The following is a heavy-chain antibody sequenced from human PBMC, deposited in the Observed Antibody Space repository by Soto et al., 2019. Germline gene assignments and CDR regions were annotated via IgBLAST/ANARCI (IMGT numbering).Heavy chain of an antibody. CDR1: GFAFSSYV. V-gene: IGHV3-23*01. CDR2: ISGSGANT. D-gene: IGHD3-22*01. J-gene: IGHJ4*01. CDR3: STDSYFTLKLVRFDY. Sequence: GGSLRLSCAASGFAFSSYVMSWIRQAPGKGLEWVSTISGSGANTFYADSVKGRFTISRDNSKNTLYLQMNSLKTEDTAVYYCSTDSYFTLKLVRFDYWGLGTLVTVSS.